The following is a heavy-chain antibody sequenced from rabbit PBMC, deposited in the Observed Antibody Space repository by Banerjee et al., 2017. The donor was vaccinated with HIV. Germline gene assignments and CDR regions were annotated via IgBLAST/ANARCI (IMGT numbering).Heavy chain of an antibody. J-gene: IGHJ4*01. D-gene: IGHD8-1*01. CDR3: ARDAGSSYHNL. CDR2: IDAGSSGSP. Sequence: QSLEESGGDLVKPGASLTLTCTASEFSFSSSYYISWVRQAPGKGLEWIACIDAGSSGSPYYASWAKGRFTISKTSSTTVTLQMTSLTAADTATYFCARDAGSSYHNLWGPGTLVTVS. V-gene: IGHV1S40*01. CDR1: EFSFSSSYY.